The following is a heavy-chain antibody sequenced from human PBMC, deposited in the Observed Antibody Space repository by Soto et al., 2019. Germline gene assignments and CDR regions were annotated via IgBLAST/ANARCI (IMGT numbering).Heavy chain of an antibody. D-gene: IGHD3-9*01. CDR1: GFTFSSYA. Sequence: VGSLRLSCAASGFTFSSYAMHWVRQAPGKGLEWVAVISYDGSNKYYADSVKGRFTISRDNSKNTLYLQMNSLRAEDTAVYYCARDKTPYFDWVLDYWGQGTLVTVSS. V-gene: IGHV3-30-3*01. CDR3: ARDKTPYFDWVLDY. J-gene: IGHJ4*02. CDR2: ISYDGSNK.